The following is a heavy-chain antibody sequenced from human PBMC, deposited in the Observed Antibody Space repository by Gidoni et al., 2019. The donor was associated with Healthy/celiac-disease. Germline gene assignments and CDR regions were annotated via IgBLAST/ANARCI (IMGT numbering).Heavy chain of an antibody. CDR2: LSPIFGTA. CDR1: GGPFRSYA. Sequence: QVQLVQSGADVKTPGSSVTVSCKASGGPFRSYAISWVRQAPGQGREWMGGLSPIFGTANYAKKFQGRVTITADESTSTAYMELSSMRSEDTAVYYCAQAGDSSGFNWFDPWGQGTLVTVSS. CDR3: AQAGDSSGFNWFDP. J-gene: IGHJ5*02. V-gene: IGHV1-69*01. D-gene: IGHD3-22*01.